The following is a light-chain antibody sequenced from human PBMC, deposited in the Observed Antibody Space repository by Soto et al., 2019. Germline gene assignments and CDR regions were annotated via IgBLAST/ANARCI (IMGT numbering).Light chain of an antibody. V-gene: IGLV2-8*01. CDR3: YSYAGSNTGV. CDR2: EVT. Sequence: QSVLTQPPSASGSPGQSVTLSCTGTSSDVGGYNYVSWYQQHPGKAPKLMIYEVTKRPSGVPARFSGSKSGNTASLTVSGLQAEDEADYYCYSYAGSNTGVFGGGTKLTVL. J-gene: IGLJ3*02. CDR1: SSDVGGYNY.